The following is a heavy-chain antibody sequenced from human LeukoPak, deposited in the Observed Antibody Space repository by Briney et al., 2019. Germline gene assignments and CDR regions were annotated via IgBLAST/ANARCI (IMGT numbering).Heavy chain of an antibody. Sequence: GGSLRLSCAASGFTFSNAWMSWVRQAPGKGLEWVGRIKSKTDGGTTDYAAPVKGRFTISRDDSKNTLYLQMNSLKTEDTAVYYCTTSFITMIVVVITFLYYYYGMDVWGQGTLVTVSS. CDR3: TTSFITMIVVVITFLYYYYGMDV. J-gene: IGHJ6*02. D-gene: IGHD3-22*01. CDR1: GFTFSNAW. V-gene: IGHV3-15*01. CDR2: IKSKTDGGTT.